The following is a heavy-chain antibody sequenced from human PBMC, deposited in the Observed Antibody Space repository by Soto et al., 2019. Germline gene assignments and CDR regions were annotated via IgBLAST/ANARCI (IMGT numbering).Heavy chain of an antibody. CDR2: IYYTGST. J-gene: IGHJ6*03. Sequence: QVQLQESGPGLVKPSETLSLTCTVSGDSVSPYYWSWIRQPPGKGPEWVGFIYYTGSTDYNPSLKSRVTISVDTSKNQFSLKLSSVTAADTAVYYCARAMIVVPPPGDHYFYRDVWGKGTTVTVSS. V-gene: IGHV4-59*02. CDR3: ARAMIVVPPPGDHYFYRDV. CDR1: GDSVSPYY. D-gene: IGHD2-2*01.